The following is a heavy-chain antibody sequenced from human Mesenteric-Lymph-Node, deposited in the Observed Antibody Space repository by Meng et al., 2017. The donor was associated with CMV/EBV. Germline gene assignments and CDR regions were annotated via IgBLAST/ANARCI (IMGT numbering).Heavy chain of an antibody. CDR1: GFTFSNYW. D-gene: IGHD6-13*01. J-gene: IGHJ4*02. CDR2: INQDGSEM. CDR3: ARASGSSSGWYSLFEY. Sequence: GESLKISCAGSGFTFSNYWMNWVRQAPGKGLEWVANINQDGSEMYYVDSVKGRFAISGDNTKNSLSLQMNSLRVDDTAVYYCARASGSSSGWYSLFEYWGQGTLVTVSS. V-gene: IGHV3-7*01.